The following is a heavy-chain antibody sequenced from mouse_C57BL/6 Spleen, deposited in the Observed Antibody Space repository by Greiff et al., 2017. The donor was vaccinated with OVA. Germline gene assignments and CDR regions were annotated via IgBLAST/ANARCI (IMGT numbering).Heavy chain of an antibody. J-gene: IGHJ2*01. V-gene: IGHV1-62-2*01. D-gene: IGHD4-1*01. Sequence: QVQLQQSGAELVKPGASVQLSCKASGYTFTEYTIHWVKQRSGQGLEWIGWFYSGSGSFKYNEKFKDKATLTAAKSSSTVYMELSRLTAEDSAVYFCARHKDQERGWDGFDYWGQGTTLTVSS. CDR2: FYSGSGSF. CDR3: ARHKDQERGWDGFDY. CDR1: GYTFTEYT.